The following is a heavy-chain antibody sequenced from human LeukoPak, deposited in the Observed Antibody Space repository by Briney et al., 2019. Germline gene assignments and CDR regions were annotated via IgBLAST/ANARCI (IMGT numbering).Heavy chain of an antibody. CDR2: IYTSGST. CDR1: GGSISSYY. J-gene: IGHJ5*02. Sequence: NSSETLSLTCTVSGGSISSYYWSWIRQPAGKGLEWIGRIYTSGSTNYNPSLKSRVTMSVDTSKNQFSLKLSSVTAADTAVYYCARALYSSVTKPAGWFDPWGQGTLVTVSS. V-gene: IGHV4-4*07. D-gene: IGHD6-25*01. CDR3: ARALYSSVTKPAGWFDP.